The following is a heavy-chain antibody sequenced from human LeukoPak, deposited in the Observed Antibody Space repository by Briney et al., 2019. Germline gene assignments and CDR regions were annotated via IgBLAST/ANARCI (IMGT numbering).Heavy chain of an antibody. J-gene: IGHJ6*02. Sequence: HPGGSLRLSCAASGFTFSSYAMTWVRQAPGKGLEWVSSISGSGGATFYAGPVKGRFSISRDNSKNTLYLQMNSLRAEDTAVYYCAKAPSCGGDCYYAMDVWGQGTTVTVSS. CDR2: ISGSGGAT. CDR3: AKAPSCGGDCYYAMDV. V-gene: IGHV3-23*01. CDR1: GFTFSSYA. D-gene: IGHD2-21*01.